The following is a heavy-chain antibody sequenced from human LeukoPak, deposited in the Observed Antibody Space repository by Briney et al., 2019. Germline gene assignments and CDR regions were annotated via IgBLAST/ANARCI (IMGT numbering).Heavy chain of an antibody. CDR2: IIPIFGTA. J-gene: IGHJ4*02. V-gene: IGHV1-69*05. D-gene: IGHD6-6*01. CDR1: GGTFSSYA. CDR3: AGPFTSDRTAARLVY. Sequence: SVKVSCKASGGTFSSYAISWVRQAPGQGLEWMGGIIPIFGTANYAQKLQGRVTITTDESTSTAYMELSSLRSEDTAAYYCAGPFTSDRTAARLVYWGQGTLVTVSS.